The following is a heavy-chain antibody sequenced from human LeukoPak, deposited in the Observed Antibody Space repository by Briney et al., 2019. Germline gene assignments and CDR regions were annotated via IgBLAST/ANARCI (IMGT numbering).Heavy chain of an antibody. CDR2: IRISGSTI. Sequence: GGSLRLSCAASGFTFSDYYMSWIRQAPGKGLEWVSSIRISGSTIYYADSVKGRFTISRDNAKNSLYLQMNSLRAEDTAVYYCARDRYYYDSSGHSRWFDPWGQGTLVTVSS. D-gene: IGHD3-22*01. J-gene: IGHJ5*02. CDR1: GFTFSDYY. V-gene: IGHV3-11*04. CDR3: ARDRYYYDSSGHSRWFDP.